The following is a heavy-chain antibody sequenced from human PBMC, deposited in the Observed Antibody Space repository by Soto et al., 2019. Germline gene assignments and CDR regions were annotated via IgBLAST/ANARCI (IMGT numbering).Heavy chain of an antibody. CDR2: IWSDGSKK. J-gene: IGHJ4*02. CDR1: GFTFSSYG. D-gene: IGHD2-21*01. Sequence: QVQLVETGGGVVQSGRSLRLSCTASGFTFSSYGIHWIRQAPGKGLERVAVIWSDGSKKYYADPVKGRFTISRDNSRSTVDLQLNSLGGDDTAVYYCARGGNSSLSFDYWGQGTLVTVSS. V-gene: IGHV3-33*01. CDR3: ARGGNSSLSFDY.